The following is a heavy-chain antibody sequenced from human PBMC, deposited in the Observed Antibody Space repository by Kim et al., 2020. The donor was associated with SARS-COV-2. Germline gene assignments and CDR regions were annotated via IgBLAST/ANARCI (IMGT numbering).Heavy chain of an antibody. CDR3: ARYCSSTSCYYFDY. J-gene: IGHJ4*02. V-gene: IGHV4-31*03. D-gene: IGHD2-2*01. CDR1: GGSISSGGYY. CDR2: IYYSGST. Sequence: SETLSLTCTVSGGSISSGGYYWSWIRQHPGKGLEWIGYIYYSGSTYYNPSLKSRVTISVDTSKNQFSLKLSSVTAADTAVYYCARYCSSTSCYYFDYWGQGTLVTVSS.